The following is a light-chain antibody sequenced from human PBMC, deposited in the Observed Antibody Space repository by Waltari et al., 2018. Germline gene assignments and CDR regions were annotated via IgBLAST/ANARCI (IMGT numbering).Light chain of an antibody. Sequence: EIVLTQSPGTLSLSPGERATLSCRASQSVSSSYLAWYQQKPGQAPRLLIHGASSRATGIPDRFSVSGSGTDFTLTSSRLEPEDFAVYYCQQYGRSWNTFGQGTKLEIK. CDR2: GAS. J-gene: IGKJ2*01. CDR1: QSVSSSY. V-gene: IGKV3-20*01. CDR3: QQYGRSWNT.